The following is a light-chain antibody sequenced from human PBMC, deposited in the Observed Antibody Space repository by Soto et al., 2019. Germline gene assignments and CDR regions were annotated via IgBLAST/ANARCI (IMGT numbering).Light chain of an antibody. CDR1: QSVSSNY. V-gene: IGKV3-20*01. J-gene: IGKJ1*01. CDR3: QQYGSSPTWT. Sequence: ESVLTQSPGTLSLSAGERATLSCRASQSVSSNYLAWYQQKPGQAPRLLIYGASTRASGIPDRFSGSGSGTDFTLTISRLEPEDSAVYYCQQYGSSPTWTLGHGTKVDIK. CDR2: GAS.